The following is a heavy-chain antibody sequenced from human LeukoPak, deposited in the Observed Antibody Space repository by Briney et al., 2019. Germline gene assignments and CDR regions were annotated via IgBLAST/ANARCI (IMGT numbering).Heavy chain of an antibody. Sequence: PGTSLSLSCTASGFTFSNYGMHWVRQAPGKGLEWVAVIWYDGSNKYYADSVKGRFTISRDNSKNTLYLQMNSLRAEDTAVYYCANNFDYWGQGTLVTVSS. CDR1: GFTFSNYG. CDR3: ANNFDY. V-gene: IGHV3-33*06. CDR2: IWYDGSNK. J-gene: IGHJ4*02.